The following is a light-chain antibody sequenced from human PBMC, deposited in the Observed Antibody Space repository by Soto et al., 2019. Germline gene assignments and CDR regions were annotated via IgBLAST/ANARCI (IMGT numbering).Light chain of an antibody. Sequence: QSVLTQPPSVSGAPGQRVTISCTGSSSNIGAGYDVHWYQQLPGTAPKLLIYGNSNRPSGVPDRFSGSKSGTSASLANTGLQAEDEADYYCQSYDSSRSGYVVFGGGTKLTVL. CDR3: QSYDSSRSGYVV. J-gene: IGLJ2*01. V-gene: IGLV1-40*01. CDR2: GNS. CDR1: SSNIGAGYD.